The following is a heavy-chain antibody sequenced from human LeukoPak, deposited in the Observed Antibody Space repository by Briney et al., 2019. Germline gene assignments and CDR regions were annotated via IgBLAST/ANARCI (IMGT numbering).Heavy chain of an antibody. D-gene: IGHD3-10*01. CDR2: ISSSGSTI. V-gene: IGHV3-48*02. Sequence: GGSLRLSCAASGFTFSSYNMNWVRQAPGKGLEWVSDISSSGSTIYFADSVKGRFTISRDNTKNSLYLQMNSLRDEDTAVYYCARLEYYYVSGNYYKLFDYWGQGTLVTVCS. J-gene: IGHJ4*02. CDR1: GFTFSSYN. CDR3: ARLEYYYVSGNYYKLFDY.